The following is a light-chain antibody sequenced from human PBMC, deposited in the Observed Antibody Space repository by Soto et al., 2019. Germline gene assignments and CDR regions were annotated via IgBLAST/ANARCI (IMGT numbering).Light chain of an antibody. CDR1: QGIRSD. Sequence: AIQMTQSPSFLSASVGDRVTITCRASQGIRSDVGWYQQKPGKAPKLLIYAASNLQNGVPSRFSGSGYGTGFTLTISSLQPEDFATYYCLQDNSYPYTFGQGTKLEIK. CDR3: LQDNSYPYT. V-gene: IGKV1-6*01. CDR2: AAS. J-gene: IGKJ2*01.